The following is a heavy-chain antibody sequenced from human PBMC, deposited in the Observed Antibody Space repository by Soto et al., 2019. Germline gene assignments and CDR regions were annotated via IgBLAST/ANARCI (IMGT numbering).Heavy chain of an antibody. Sequence: SETLSLTCTVSGGSISSYYWSWIRQPAGKGLEWIGRIYTSGSTNYNPSLKSRVTISVDTSKNQFSLELSSVTAADTAVYHCARTLYYYYGMDVWGQGTTVTVSS. J-gene: IGHJ6*02. CDR3: ARTLYYYYGMDV. V-gene: IGHV4-4*07. CDR2: IYTSGST. CDR1: GGSISSYY.